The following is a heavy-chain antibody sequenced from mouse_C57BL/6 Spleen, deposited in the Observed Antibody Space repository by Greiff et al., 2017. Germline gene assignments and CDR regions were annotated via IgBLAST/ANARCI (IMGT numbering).Heavy chain of an antibody. CDR3: ARSTVVAGDDY. J-gene: IGHJ2*01. CDR1: GYTFTSYW. Sequence: VQLQQPGAELVMPGASVKLSCKASGYTFTSYWMHWVKQRPGQGLEWIGEIDPSDSYTNYNQKFKGKSTLTVDKSSSTAYMQLSSLTSEDSAVYYCARSTVVAGDDYWGQGTTLTVSS. D-gene: IGHD1-1*01. CDR2: IDPSDSYT. V-gene: IGHV1-69*01.